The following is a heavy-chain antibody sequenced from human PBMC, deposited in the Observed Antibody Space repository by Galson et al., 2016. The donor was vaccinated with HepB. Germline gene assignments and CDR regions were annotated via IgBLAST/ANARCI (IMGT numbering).Heavy chain of an antibody. CDR3: ARGRRGYTIGWTTGLYRNYYCYGMDV. J-gene: IGHJ6*02. CDR1: GFTFSDHY. CDR2: IRDKANSYTT. D-gene: IGHD6-19*01. Sequence: YLRLSCAASGFTFSDHYMDWVRQAPGKGLQWVGRIRDKANSYTTEYAASVKGRFTISRDDSKDSLYRQMNSLNTAGTAVYYCARGRRGYTIGWTTGLYRNYYCYGMDVWGQGTTVTVSS. V-gene: IGHV3-72*01.